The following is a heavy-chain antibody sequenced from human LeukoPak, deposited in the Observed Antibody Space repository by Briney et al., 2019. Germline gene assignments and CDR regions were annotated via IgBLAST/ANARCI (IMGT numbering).Heavy chain of an antibody. J-gene: IGHJ4*02. CDR1: GGSVSSGGYY. Sequence: SETLSLTCTVSGGSVSSGGYYWSWIRQPPGKGLEWIGEINHSGSTNYNPSLKSRVTISVDTSKNQFSLKLSSVTAADTAVYYCARGVSIAAAGTDGDYWGQGTLVTVSS. CDR3: ARGVSIAAAGTDGDY. D-gene: IGHD6-13*01. CDR2: INHSGST. V-gene: IGHV4-61*08.